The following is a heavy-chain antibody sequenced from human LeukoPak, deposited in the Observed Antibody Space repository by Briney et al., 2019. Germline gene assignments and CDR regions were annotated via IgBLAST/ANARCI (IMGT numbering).Heavy chain of an antibody. V-gene: IGHV3-23*01. CDR3: AKEGGQDNNYYDTMGAFDI. J-gene: IGHJ3*02. D-gene: IGHD3-22*01. CDR1: GFTFSNYV. Sequence: PGGSLRLSCAASGFTFSNYVMSWVRQAPGKGLEWVSSISGSGGSTYYADSVKGRLTISRDNSKNTLYLQMNSLRAEDTAIYYCAKEGGQDNNYYDTMGAFDIWGQGTMVTVSS. CDR2: ISGSGGST.